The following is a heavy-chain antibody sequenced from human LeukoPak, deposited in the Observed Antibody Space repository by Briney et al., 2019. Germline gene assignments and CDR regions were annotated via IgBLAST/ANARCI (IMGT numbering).Heavy chain of an antibody. Sequence: SVKVSCKASGCTFSSYAISWVRQAPGQGLEWMGGIIPIFGTANYAQKFQGRVTITADESTSTAYMELSSLRSEDTAVYYCARDPCGGGDCYSVPEYFQHWGQGTLVTVSS. CDR3: ARDPCGGGDCYSVPEYFQH. CDR2: IIPIFGTA. V-gene: IGHV1-69*01. D-gene: IGHD2-21*01. CDR1: GCTFSSYA. J-gene: IGHJ1*01.